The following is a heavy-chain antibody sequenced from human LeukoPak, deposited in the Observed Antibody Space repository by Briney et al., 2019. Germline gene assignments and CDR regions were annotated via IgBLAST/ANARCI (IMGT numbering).Heavy chain of an antibody. CDR3: ARGLRYYDSSGYYYEGH. D-gene: IGHD3-22*01. Sequence: GGSLRLSCAASGFTFSTYSMNWVRQAPGKGLEWVSSISSTSNYMYYADSVKGRFTISRDNAKNTLYLQMNSLRAEDTAVYFCARGLRYYDSSGYYYEGHWVQGILVTVSP. V-gene: IGHV3-21*01. CDR2: ISSTSNYM. CDR1: GFTFSTYS. J-gene: IGHJ4*02.